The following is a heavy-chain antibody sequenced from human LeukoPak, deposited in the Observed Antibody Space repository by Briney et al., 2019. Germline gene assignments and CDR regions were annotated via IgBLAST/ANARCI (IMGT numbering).Heavy chain of an antibody. V-gene: IGHV1-69*05. Sequence: SVKVSCKASGGTFSSYAISWVRQAPGQGLEWMGRIIPIFGTANYAQKFQGRVTITTDESTSTAYMELSSLRSEDTAVYYCASAILDGYNDMCFDYWGQGTLVTVSS. CDR2: IIPIFGTA. CDR3: ASAILDGYNDMCFDY. CDR1: GGTFSSYA. D-gene: IGHD5-24*01. J-gene: IGHJ4*02.